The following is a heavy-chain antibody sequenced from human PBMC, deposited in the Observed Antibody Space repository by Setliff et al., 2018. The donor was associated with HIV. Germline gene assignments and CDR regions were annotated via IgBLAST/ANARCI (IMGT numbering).Heavy chain of an antibody. V-gene: IGHV1-2*02. CDR2: ISPDNGNT. Sequence: ASVKVSCKSSGYTFTDYFIHWVRQAPGQGLEWMGWISPDNGNTRISQRFRGSVTMTRDRSINTAYMELSGLTSDDTAVYYCAKGYYDSSGYYGYFQHWGQGTLVTVSS. D-gene: IGHD3-22*01. J-gene: IGHJ1*01. CDR3: AKGYYDSSGYYGYFQH. CDR1: GYTFTDYF.